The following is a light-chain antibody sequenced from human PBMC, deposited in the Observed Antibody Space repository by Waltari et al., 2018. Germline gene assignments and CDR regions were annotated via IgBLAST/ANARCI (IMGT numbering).Light chain of an antibody. Sequence: SSGLTQDPAVSVALGQTVRITCQGDSLRSYHASWYQQKPGQAPPLVVYGRNNRPSGTRDRFSASSSGNTDFLTITGAQAEDEAVYYCNSRDTSGNRVIFGGGTKLTV. J-gene: IGLJ2*01. CDR2: GRN. CDR3: NSRDTSGNRVI. V-gene: IGLV3-19*01. CDR1: SLRSYH.